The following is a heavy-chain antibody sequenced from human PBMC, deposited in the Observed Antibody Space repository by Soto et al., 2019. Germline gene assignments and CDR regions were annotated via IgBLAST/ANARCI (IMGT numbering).Heavy chain of an antibody. CDR1: GFTFTSYA. CDR2: ISGSGGST. V-gene: IGHV3-23*01. Sequence: EVQLLEAGGGLVQPGGSLRLSCAASGFTFTSYAMSWVRQAPGKGLEWVSAISGSGGSTYYADSVKGRFTISRDNSKNTLYLQMNSLRAEDTAVYYCAKDPLEEVRNYFDYWGQGTLVTVSS. CDR3: AKDPLEEVRNYFDY. J-gene: IGHJ4*02.